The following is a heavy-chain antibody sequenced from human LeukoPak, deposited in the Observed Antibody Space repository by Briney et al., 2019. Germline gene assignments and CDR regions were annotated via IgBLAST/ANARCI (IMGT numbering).Heavy chain of an antibody. CDR2: ISPENGGT. V-gene: IGHV1-2*02. D-gene: IGHD5-18*01. CDR1: GYSFNVNY. Sequence: ASVKVSCKASGYSFNVNYIHWLRQAPGEGLEWMGWISPENGGTNYAQKFQDRITMTRDTSASTAYMELSSLRSEDTAVYYCATDDGRGYSYGSGNDYWGQGTLVTVSS. J-gene: IGHJ4*02. CDR3: ATDDGRGYSYGSGNDY.